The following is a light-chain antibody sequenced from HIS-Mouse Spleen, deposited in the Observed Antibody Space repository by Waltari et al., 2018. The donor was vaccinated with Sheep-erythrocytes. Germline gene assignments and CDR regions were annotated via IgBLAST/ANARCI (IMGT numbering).Light chain of an antibody. J-gene: IGLJ3*02. CDR1: SRDVGGYNY. CDR3: SSYTSSSTWV. CDR2: DVS. V-gene: IGLV2-14*03. Sequence: QSALTQPASVSGSPGQSITISCTGTSRDVGGYNYVSWYQQHPGKAPKLMIYDVSNRPSGVSNRFSGSKSGNTASLTISGLQAEDEVDYYCSSYTSSSTWVFGGGTKLTVL.